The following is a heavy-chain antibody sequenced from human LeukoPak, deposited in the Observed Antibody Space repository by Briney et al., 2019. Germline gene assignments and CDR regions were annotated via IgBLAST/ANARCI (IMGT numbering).Heavy chain of an antibody. CDR3: ARRDYGSGTYLWGS. V-gene: IGHV4-39*07. D-gene: IGHD3-10*01. CDR1: GGSVISSSYY. CDR2: IYYSGST. Sequence: SEALSLTCTVSGGSVISSSYYWGWIRQPAGKGLEWIGSIYYSGSTYYNPSLKSRVTISVDTSKNQFSLKLSSVTAADTAVYYCARRDYGSGTYLWGSWGQGILVTVSP. J-gene: IGHJ5*02.